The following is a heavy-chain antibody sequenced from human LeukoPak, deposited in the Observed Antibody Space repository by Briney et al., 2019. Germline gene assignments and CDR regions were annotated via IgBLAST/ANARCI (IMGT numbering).Heavy chain of an antibody. CDR3: ARGLRDCSSTSCYYAFDI. D-gene: IGHD2-2*01. CDR1: GYTFTSYD. Sequence: ASVKVSCKASGYTFTSYDINWVRQATGQGLEWMGWMNPNSGNTGYAQKFQGRVTMTRNTSISTAYMELSSLRSEDTAVYYCARGLRDCSSTSCYYAFDIWGQGTMATVSS. J-gene: IGHJ3*02. CDR2: MNPNSGNT. V-gene: IGHV1-8*01.